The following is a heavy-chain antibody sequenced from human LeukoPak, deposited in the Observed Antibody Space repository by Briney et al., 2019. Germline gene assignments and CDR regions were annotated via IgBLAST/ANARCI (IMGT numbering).Heavy chain of an antibody. CDR1: GFTFSSYS. Sequence: GGSLRLSCAASGFTFSSYSMNWDRQAPGKGLEWVSSISSSSSYIYYADSVKGRFTISRDNAKNSLYLQMNSLRAEDTALYHCARHNAVGNWFDPWGQGTLVTVSS. CDR3: ARHNAVGNWFDP. D-gene: IGHD1-26*01. V-gene: IGHV3-21*04. J-gene: IGHJ5*02. CDR2: ISSSSSYI.